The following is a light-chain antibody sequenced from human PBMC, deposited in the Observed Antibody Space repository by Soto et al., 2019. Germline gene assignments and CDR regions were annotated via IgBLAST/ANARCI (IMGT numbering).Light chain of an antibody. V-gene: IGKV3-15*01. CDR2: GAS. J-gene: IGKJ1*01. CDR1: QSVNSH. Sequence: EIVMTQSPATLSGSPGERATLSCRASQSVNSHLAWYHQKPGQAPRLLIYGASTRATGIPARFSGSGSGTESTLTISSLQPEDFAVYFCQQYNSWPRTFGQGTKLEVK. CDR3: QQYNSWPRT.